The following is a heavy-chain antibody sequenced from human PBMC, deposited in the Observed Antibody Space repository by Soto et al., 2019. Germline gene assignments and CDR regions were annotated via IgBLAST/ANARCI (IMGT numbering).Heavy chain of an antibody. Sequence: QITLKESGPTLVKPTQTLTLTCTFSGFSLSTSGVGVGWIRQPPGKAPEWLALIYWDDDKRYSPSLKSRLTITKDTSKNQVVLTMTTMDPVDTATYYCAHSLIGYYYDSSGSNWFDPWGQGTLVTVSS. CDR2: IYWDDDK. CDR3: AHSLIGYYYDSSGSNWFDP. V-gene: IGHV2-5*02. D-gene: IGHD3-22*01. J-gene: IGHJ5*02. CDR1: GFSLSTSGVG.